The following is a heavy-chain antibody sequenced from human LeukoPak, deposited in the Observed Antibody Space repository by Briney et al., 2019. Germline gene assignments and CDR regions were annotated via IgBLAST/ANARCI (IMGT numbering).Heavy chain of an antibody. D-gene: IGHD1-7*01. Sequence: SVKVFCKASGGTFSSYAISWVRQAPGQGLEWMGGIIPIFGTANYAQKFQGRVTITTDESTSTAYMELSSLRSEDTAVYYCARDNYAGANWFDPWGQGTLVTVSS. CDR1: GGTFSSYA. J-gene: IGHJ5*02. V-gene: IGHV1-69*05. CDR2: IIPIFGTA. CDR3: ARDNYAGANWFDP.